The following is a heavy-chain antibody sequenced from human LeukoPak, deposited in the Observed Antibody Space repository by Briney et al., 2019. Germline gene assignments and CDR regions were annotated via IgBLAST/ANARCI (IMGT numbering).Heavy chain of an antibody. CDR3: ARVGVGTVAGNYFDD. D-gene: IGHD6-19*01. CDR1: GFNVSSSY. J-gene: IGHJ4*02. CDR2: IYGGGGT. Sequence: GRSLRLSCTASGFNVSSSYMTWVRQAPGKGLEWVSLIYGGGGTYYADSVQGRFTISRHNSENTLYLEMNSLRPEETAVYYCARVGVGTVAGNYFDDWGQGTLVTVSS. V-gene: IGHV3-53*04.